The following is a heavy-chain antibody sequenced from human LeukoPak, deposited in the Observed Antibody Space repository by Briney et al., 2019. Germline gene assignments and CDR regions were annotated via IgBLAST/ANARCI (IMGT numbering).Heavy chain of an antibody. Sequence: GGSLRLSCAASGFTFSNAWMSWVRQAPGKGLEWVGRIKNKTDGGTTDYAAPVKGRFTISRDDSKNTLYLQMNSLKTEDTAVYYCTTDRTRTLRYFDWLPDFDYWGQGTLVTVSS. CDR2: IKNKTDGGTT. J-gene: IGHJ4*02. CDR1: GFTFSNAW. CDR3: TTDRTRTLRYFDWLPDFDY. V-gene: IGHV3-15*01. D-gene: IGHD3-9*01.